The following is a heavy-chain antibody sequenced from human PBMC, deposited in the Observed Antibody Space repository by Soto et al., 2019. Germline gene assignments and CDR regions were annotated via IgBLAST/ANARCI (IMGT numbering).Heavy chain of an antibody. CDR3: ATLVCGEGVVGAILNWFDP. CDR2: FDPEDGET. D-gene: IGHD1-26*01. V-gene: IGHV1-24*01. CDR1: GYTLTELS. J-gene: IGHJ5*02. Sequence: QVQLVQSGAEVKKPGASVKVSCKVSGYTLTELSMHWVRQAPGKGLEWMGGFDPEDGETIYSQKFQGRVTAAEDTSTDPVYMQLSSMRSEDTAVYYFATLVCGEGVVGAILNWFDPWGQGTLVTVSS.